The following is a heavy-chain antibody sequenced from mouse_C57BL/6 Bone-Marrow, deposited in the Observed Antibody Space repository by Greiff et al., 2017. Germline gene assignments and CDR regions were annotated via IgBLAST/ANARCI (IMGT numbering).Heavy chain of an antibody. J-gene: IGHJ2*01. CDR3: VRGGWLYFDY. D-gene: IGHD2-3*01. CDR2: ISYDGSN. V-gene: IGHV3-6*01. Sequence: EVKLMESGPGLVKPSQSLSLTCSVTGYSITSGYYWNWIRQFPGNKLEWMGYISYDGSNNYNPSLKNRISITRDTSKNQFFLKLNSVTTEDTATYYCVRGGWLYFDYWGQGTTLTVSS. CDR1: GYSITSGYY.